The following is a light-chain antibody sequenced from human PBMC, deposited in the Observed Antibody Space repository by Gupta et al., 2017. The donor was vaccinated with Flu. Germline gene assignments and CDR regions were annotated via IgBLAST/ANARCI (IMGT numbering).Light chain of an antibody. CDR3: QQYDNLLT. CDR1: QDISNY. J-gene: IGKJ4*01. V-gene: IGKV1-33*01. Sequence: DIQMPGPLSALSAAVGDRVTITCQASQDISNYLNWYQQKPGKAPKLLIYDASNLETGVPSRFSGSGSGTDFTFTISSLQPEDIATYYCQQYDNLLTFGGGTKVEIK. CDR2: DAS.